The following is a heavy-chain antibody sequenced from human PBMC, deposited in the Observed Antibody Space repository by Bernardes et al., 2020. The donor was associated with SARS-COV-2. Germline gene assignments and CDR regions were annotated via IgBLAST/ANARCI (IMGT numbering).Heavy chain of an antibody. CDR3: ARSVYCSGGRCYSSHYFDY. CDR1: GGSISSSSYY. CDR2: LYYSGST. Sequence: TLSLTCTVSGGSISSSSYYWGWIRQPPGKGLEWIGSLYYSGSTYYNPSLKSRVTISVDTSKNQFSLKLSSVTAADTAVYYCARSVYCSGGRCYSSHYFDYWGQGTLVTVSS. V-gene: IGHV4-39*01. J-gene: IGHJ4*02. D-gene: IGHD2-15*01.